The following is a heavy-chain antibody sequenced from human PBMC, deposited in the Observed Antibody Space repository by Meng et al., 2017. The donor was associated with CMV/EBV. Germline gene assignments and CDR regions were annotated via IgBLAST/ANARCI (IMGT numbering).Heavy chain of an antibody. CDR3: ARGYCSSTSCRTGVWFDP. V-gene: IGHV1-2*02. J-gene: IGHJ5*02. CDR2: INPNSGGT. CDR1: GYTFTGYY. D-gene: IGHD2-2*01. Sequence: ASLKVSCKASGYTFTGYYMHWVRQAPGQGLEWMGWINPNSGGTNYAQKFQGRVSMTRDTSISTAYMELSRLRSDDTAVYYCARGYCSSTSCRTGVWFDPWGQGTLVTVSS.